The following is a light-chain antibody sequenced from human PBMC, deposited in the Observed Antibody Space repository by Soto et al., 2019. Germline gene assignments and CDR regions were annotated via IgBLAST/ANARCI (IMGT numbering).Light chain of an antibody. CDR1: QSVSSSY. J-gene: IGKJ1*01. CDR2: GAS. Sequence: EIVLTQSPGTLSLSPGERATLSCRASQSVSSSYLAWYQQKPGQAPRLLINGASSRATGIPDRFSGSGSGTDFTLTISRLEPEDFAVYYCQQYRSSQWTFGQGTKVDI. V-gene: IGKV3-20*01. CDR3: QQYRSSQWT.